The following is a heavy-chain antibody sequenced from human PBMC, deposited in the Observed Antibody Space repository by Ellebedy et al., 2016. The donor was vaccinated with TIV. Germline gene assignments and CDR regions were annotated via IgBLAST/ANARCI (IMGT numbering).Heavy chain of an antibody. V-gene: IGHV4-4*07. D-gene: IGHD2-2*01. CDR1: GGSISSYC. Sequence: MPSETLSLTCTVSGGSISSYCWSWNRQPAGKGLEWNGRIYSSGRTNYNPSLKSRVTMSVYTSKNQFSLKLSSVTAADTAVDYCAAVWVPAAPLQPWGQGTLVTVSS. J-gene: IGHJ5*02. CDR2: IYSSGRT. CDR3: AAVWVPAAPLQP.